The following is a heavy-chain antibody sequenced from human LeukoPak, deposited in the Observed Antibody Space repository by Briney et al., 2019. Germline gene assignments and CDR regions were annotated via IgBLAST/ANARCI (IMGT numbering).Heavy chain of an antibody. CDR1: GFSFSSYS. CDR3: ARDYVYAFDY. J-gene: IGHJ4*02. CDR2: ISGDGNAK. D-gene: IGHD2/OR15-2a*01. V-gene: IGHV3-48*01. Sequence: GRCLRLSCAASGFSFSSYSINWVRQAPGKGLEWVSYISGDGNAKHYTDSVKGRFTISRDNAKNALYLQMNSLRAEDTAVYFCARDYVYAFDYWGQGTLVTVSS.